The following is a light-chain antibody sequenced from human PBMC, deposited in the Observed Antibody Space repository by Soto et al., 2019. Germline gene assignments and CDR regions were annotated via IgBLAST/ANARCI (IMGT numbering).Light chain of an antibody. CDR2: KAS. Sequence: DIQMTQSPSTLSASVGDRVTTTCRASQSISSWLAWYQQKPGKAPKLLIYKASSLESGVPSRFSGSGSGTEFTLTIISLQPDDFATYYCQQYNSYPCTFGQGTKVEIK. V-gene: IGKV1-5*03. CDR3: QQYNSYPCT. J-gene: IGKJ1*01. CDR1: QSISSW.